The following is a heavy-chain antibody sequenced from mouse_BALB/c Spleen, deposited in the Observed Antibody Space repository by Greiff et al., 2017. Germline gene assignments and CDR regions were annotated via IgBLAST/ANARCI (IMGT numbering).Heavy chain of an antibody. CDR1: GFNIKDYY. Sequence: VQLQQSGAELVRSGASVKLSCSASGFNIKDYYMHWVKKRPEQGLEWIGWIDPKNGDTDYASKFQGKATMTAATSSNTAYLQLSSLTSEDTAVYYCTAWGGSMITNYYAMDYWGQGTSVTVSA. J-gene: IGHJ4*01. CDR3: TAWGGSMITNYYAMDY. D-gene: IGHD2-4*01. V-gene: IGHV14-4*02. CDR2: IDPKNGDT.